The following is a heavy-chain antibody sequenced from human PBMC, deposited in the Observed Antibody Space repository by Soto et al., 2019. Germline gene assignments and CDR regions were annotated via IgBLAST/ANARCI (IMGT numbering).Heavy chain of an antibody. CDR2: MNPKSGNT. CDR3: ASGEDCSGGRCENTAWLNY. Sequence: QVQLVQSGAEVKRPGASVKVSCKASAYTFSSYDICWVRQAAGQGLEWMGWMNPKSGNTGSAQKFQGRLTMTRDTSISTAYIELNSLRSEDSAIYYCASGEDCSGGRCENTAWLNYWGQGTLVTVSS. D-gene: IGHD2-15*01. CDR1: AYTFSSYD. J-gene: IGHJ4*02. V-gene: IGHV1-8*01.